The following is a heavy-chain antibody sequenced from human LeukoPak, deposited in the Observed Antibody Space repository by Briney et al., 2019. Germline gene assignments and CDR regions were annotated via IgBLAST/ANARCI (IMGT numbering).Heavy chain of an antibody. V-gene: IGHV3-7*01. CDR2: IKQDGSEK. CDR1: GFTYSSYW. CDR3: ASGTTAVYFDY. D-gene: IGHD4-23*01. Sequence: SGGSLRLSCAASGFTYSSYWMSWLRQAPGKGLEWVANIKQDGSEKYYVDSVKGRFTISRDNAKNSLYLQMNSLRAEDTAVYYCASGTTAVYFDYWGQGTLVTVSS. J-gene: IGHJ4*02.